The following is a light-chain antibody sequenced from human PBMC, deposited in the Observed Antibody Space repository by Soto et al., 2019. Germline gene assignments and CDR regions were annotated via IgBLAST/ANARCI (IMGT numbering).Light chain of an antibody. CDR3: TSFTDGNIPYV. CDR1: NNDVGGYNY. Sequence: QSVLTQPASVSGSPGQSITISCTGTNNDVGGYNYVSWYQQFPGEAPRLVIYDVSHRPSGVSDRLSGSRSGNTASLTISGLQAEDEADYYCTSFTDGNIPYVLRTGTKVTVL. J-gene: IGLJ1*01. V-gene: IGLV2-14*03. CDR2: DVS.